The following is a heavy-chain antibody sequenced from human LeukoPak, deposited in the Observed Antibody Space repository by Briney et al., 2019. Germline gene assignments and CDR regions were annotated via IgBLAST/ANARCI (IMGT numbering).Heavy chain of an antibody. CDR1: GFTFSSYE. CDR3: ARDGGERGNSAFDV. V-gene: IGHV3-72*01. Sequence: GGSLRLSCAASGFTFSSYEMNWVRQAPGKGLEWIGRSRNKANSYSTEYAASVKDRFVISRDASGNLMYLQMYSLKIDDTAVYFCARDGGERGNSAFDVWGQGTEVTVSS. J-gene: IGHJ3*01. CDR2: SRNKANSYST. D-gene: IGHD3-16*01.